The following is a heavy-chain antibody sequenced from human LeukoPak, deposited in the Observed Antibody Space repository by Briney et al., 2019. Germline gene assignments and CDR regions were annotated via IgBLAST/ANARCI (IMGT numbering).Heavy chain of an antibody. J-gene: IGHJ4*02. CDR3: ARTVWFGELCYFDY. D-gene: IGHD3-10*01. Sequence: SETLSLTCTVSGGSISRGSYYWSWIRQPPGKGLEWIGYIYYSGSTNYNPSLKSRVTISVDTSKNQFSLKLSSVTAADTAVYYCARTVWFGELCYFDYWGQGTLVTVSS. V-gene: IGHV4-61*01. CDR1: GGSISRGSYY. CDR2: IYYSGST.